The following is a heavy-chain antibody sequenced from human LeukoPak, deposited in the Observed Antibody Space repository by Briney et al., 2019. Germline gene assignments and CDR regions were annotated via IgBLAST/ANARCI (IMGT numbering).Heavy chain of an antibody. CDR1: GFTFSNAW. Sequence: PGGSLRLSCAASGFTFSNAWMSWVRQAPGKGLEWVSFIDASGNFIRYADSVKGRFTISRDNVQNSLFLQLNSLRVEDTAVYYCARDKGLAIRTYDIWGQGTMVTVSS. J-gene: IGHJ3*02. CDR2: IDASGNFI. D-gene: IGHD3-9*01. CDR3: ARDKGLAIRTYDI. V-gene: IGHV3-21*06.